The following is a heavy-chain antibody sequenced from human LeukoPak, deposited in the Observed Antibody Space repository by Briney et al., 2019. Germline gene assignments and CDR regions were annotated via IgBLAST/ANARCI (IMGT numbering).Heavy chain of an antibody. Sequence: GSLRLSFAASGFTFSSYAMSWVRPAPGKGLEWVSAIIGSGGSTYYADSVKGRFTISRDNSKNTLYLQMNSLRAEDTAVYYCAKDLPGSFLYGNFDYWGQGTLVTVSS. CDR2: IIGSGGST. CDR1: GFTFSSYA. V-gene: IGHV3-23*01. CDR3: AKDLPGSFLYGNFDY. D-gene: IGHD2-2*02. J-gene: IGHJ4*02.